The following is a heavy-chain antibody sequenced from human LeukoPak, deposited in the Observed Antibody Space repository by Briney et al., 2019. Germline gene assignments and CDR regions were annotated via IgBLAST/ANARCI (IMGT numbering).Heavy chain of an antibody. CDR1: GDSFTSYW. V-gene: IGHV5-51*01. CDR2: IYPGDSDT. CDR3: ARRLGYCSSTSCYTTFDY. Sequence: GESLKISCKGSGDSFTSYWIGWVRQMPGKGLEWMGIIYPGDSDTRYSPSFQGQVTISADKSISTAYLQWSSLKASDTAMYYCARRLGYCSSTSCYTTFDYWGQGTLVTVSS. J-gene: IGHJ4*02. D-gene: IGHD2-2*02.